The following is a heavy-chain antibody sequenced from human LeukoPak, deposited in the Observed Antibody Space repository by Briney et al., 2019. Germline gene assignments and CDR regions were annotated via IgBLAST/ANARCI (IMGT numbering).Heavy chain of an antibody. Sequence: GGSLRLSCAASGFTFSNYAMHWVRQAPGKGLEWVAVIWYDGSNKYYADSVKGRFTISRDNSKNTLYLQMNSLRAGDTAVYYCARDIYFYGDYVIDYWGQGTLVTVSS. V-gene: IGHV3-33*01. J-gene: IGHJ4*02. CDR1: GFTFSNYA. CDR2: IWYDGSNK. CDR3: ARDIYFYGDYVIDY. D-gene: IGHD4-17*01.